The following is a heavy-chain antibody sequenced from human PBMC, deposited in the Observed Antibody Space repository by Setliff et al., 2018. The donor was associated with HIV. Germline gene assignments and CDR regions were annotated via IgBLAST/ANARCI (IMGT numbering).Heavy chain of an antibody. CDR3: ARGRGGYFGGGRYYNLPYFDS. V-gene: IGHV5-51*01. J-gene: IGHJ4*02. Sequence: RGESLKISCKTSGSSFSTYWVGWVRQMPGKGLEWLGILYFGDPDPKYNPSFEGQVTISADKSIKTAFLQWRSLKTSDTAIYYCARGRGGYFGGGRYYNLPYFDSWGQGTLVTVSS. CDR1: GSSFSTYW. D-gene: IGHD2-15*01. CDR2: LYFGDPDP.